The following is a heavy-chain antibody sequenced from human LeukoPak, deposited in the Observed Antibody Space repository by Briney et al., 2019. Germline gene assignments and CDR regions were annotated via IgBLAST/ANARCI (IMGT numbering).Heavy chain of an antibody. V-gene: IGHV1-18*01. D-gene: IGHD3-16*01. CDR3: ARESRARGREFEY. J-gene: IGHJ4*02. Sequence: ASVKVSCKASGYTFITYGISWVRQAPGQGLEWMGWISAYNGNTNYAQKFQGRVTMTTDTSTSTAYMELRSLRSDDTAVYYCARESRARGREFEYWGQGTLVTVSS. CDR1: GYTFITYG. CDR2: ISAYNGNT.